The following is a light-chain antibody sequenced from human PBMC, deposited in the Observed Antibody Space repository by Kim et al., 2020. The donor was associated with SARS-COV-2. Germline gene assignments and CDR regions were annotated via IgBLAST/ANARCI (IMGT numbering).Light chain of an antibody. CDR1: SIRRYY. J-gene: IGLJ1*01. CDR2: AKD. CDR3: NSRDNSGASYV. V-gene: IGLV3-19*01. Sequence: ALGQTVRITGQGDSIRRYYASWYQQRPGQGPVLVIYAKDNRPSGIPDRFSGSSAGNIASLTITGAQAEDEADYYCNSRDNSGASYVFGTGTKVTVL.